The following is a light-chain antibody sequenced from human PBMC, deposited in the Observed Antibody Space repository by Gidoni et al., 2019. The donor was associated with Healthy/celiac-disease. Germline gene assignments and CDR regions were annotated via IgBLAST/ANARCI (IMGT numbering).Light chain of an antibody. CDR1: PGVSSY. CDR3: RQRSNWSLT. V-gene: IGKV3-11*01. Sequence: EIVLTQSPATLSFSPGERATLSCRASPGVSSYLAWYQQKTGQAPRLLIYDASHRATGIPARFCGSGSGTDFTLPISSREPEDFAVYYCRQRSNWSLTFGGGTKVEIK. J-gene: IGKJ4*01. CDR2: DAS.